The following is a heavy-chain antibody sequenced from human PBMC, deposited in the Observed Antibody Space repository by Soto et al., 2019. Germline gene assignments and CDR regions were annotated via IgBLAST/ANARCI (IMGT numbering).Heavy chain of an antibody. J-gene: IGHJ4*02. V-gene: IGHV2-5*02. D-gene: IGHD5-12*01. CDR2: IYWDDDK. CDR1: GYSLTTSGVV. Sequence: QITLKESGPTLVEPTQTLTLTCTFSGYSLTTSGVVVGWIRQPPGKALEWLALIYWDDDKRYSPSLASRLTITKDTSKNQVVLTMTNMDPVDTATYYCAHRRRERWLQWEGSRGCDYWVQGTLVTVSS. CDR3: AHRRRERWLQWEGSRGCDY.